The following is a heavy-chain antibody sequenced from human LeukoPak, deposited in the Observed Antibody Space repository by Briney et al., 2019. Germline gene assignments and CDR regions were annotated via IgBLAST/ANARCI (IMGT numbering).Heavy chain of an antibody. Sequence: SETLSLTCTVSGGSISSGGYYWSWIRQHPGKGLEWIGYIYYSGSTYYNPSLKSRVTISVDTSKSQFSLKLSSVTAADTAVYYCARDRQSEAWFDPWGQGTLVTVSS. J-gene: IGHJ5*02. CDR1: GGSISSGGYY. V-gene: IGHV4-31*03. D-gene: IGHD6-6*01. CDR3: ARDRQSEAWFDP. CDR2: IYYSGST.